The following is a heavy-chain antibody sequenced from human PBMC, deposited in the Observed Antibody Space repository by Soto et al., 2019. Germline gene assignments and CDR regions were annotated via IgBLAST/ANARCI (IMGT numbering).Heavy chain of an antibody. CDR2: INAGNGNT. V-gene: IGHV1-3*01. D-gene: IGHD2-2*01. CDR1: GYTFTSYA. J-gene: IGHJ4*02. CDR3: ACSFTITASIGY. Sequence: ASVKVSCKASGYTFTSYAMHWVRQAPGQRLEWMGWINAGNGNTKYSQKFEGRVTITRDTSASTAYMELSSLRSEDTAVYYCACSFTITASIGYWGRGTLVTVSS.